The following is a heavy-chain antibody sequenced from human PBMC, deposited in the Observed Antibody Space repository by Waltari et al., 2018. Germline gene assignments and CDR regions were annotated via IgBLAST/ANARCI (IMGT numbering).Heavy chain of an antibody. Sequence: QVQLVQSGAEVKKPGASVKVSCKASGYTFTSYGISCVRQAPGQGLEWMGWISAYNGNTNYAQKLQGRVTMTTDTSTSTAYMELRSLRSDDTAVYYCARALPHIVVVVAATQEYFQHWGQGTLVTVSS. CDR1: GYTFTSYG. J-gene: IGHJ1*01. CDR3: ARALPHIVVVVAATQEYFQH. CDR2: ISAYNGNT. D-gene: IGHD2-15*01. V-gene: IGHV1-18*01.